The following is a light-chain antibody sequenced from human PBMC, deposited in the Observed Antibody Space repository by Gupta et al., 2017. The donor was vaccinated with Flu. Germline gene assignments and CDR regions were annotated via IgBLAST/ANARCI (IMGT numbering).Light chain of an antibody. Sequence: PAALSVSPGERATLACRASQTVTTNLAWYQQRPGQAPTLLISGASNRATCIPAMFGGSGSGTEFTLTISSLQSEDFAVYYCQQDTSWPFTLGRGTKMEI. CDR1: QTVTTN. CDR3: QQDTSWPFT. V-gene: IGKV3-15*01. CDR2: GAS. J-gene: IGKJ2*01.